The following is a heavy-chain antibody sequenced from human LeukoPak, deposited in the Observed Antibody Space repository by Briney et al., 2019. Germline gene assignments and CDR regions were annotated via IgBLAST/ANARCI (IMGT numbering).Heavy chain of an antibody. V-gene: IGHV4-34*01. D-gene: IGHD3-22*01. Sequence: PSETLSLTCAVYGGPFSGYYWSWIRQPPGKGLEWIGEINHSGSTNYNPSLKSRVTISVDTSKNQFSLKLSSVTAADTAVYYCATDVVAENYYDSSGYPHHYFDYWGQGTLVTVSS. CDR3: ATDVVAENYYDSSGYPHHYFDY. CDR1: GGPFSGYY. J-gene: IGHJ4*02. CDR2: INHSGST.